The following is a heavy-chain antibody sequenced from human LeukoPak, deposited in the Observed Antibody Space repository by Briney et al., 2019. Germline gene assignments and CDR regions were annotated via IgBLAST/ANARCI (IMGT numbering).Heavy chain of an antibody. Sequence: SETLSLTCTVSGGSISSSSYYWGWIRQPPGKGLEWIGSIYYSGSTYYNPSLKSRVTISVDTSKNQFSLKLSSVTAADTAVYYCARRFIFGVVTVAMSWFDPWGQGTLVTVSS. CDR3: ARRFIFGVVTVAMSWFDP. D-gene: IGHD3-3*02. J-gene: IGHJ5*02. V-gene: IGHV4-39*01. CDR2: IYYSGST. CDR1: GGSISSSSYY.